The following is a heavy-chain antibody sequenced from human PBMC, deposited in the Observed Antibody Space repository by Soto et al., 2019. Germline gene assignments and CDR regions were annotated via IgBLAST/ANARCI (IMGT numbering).Heavy chain of an antibody. J-gene: IGHJ4*02. V-gene: IGHV4-4*02. CDR2: IYHSGST. CDR1: SGSISSSNW. D-gene: IGHD6-6*01. CDR3: ARVARRAPTVFDY. Sequence: PSETLSLTCAVSSGSISSSNWWSWVRQPPGKGLEWIGEIYHSGSTNYNPSLKSRVTISVDKSKNQFSLKLSSVTAADTAVYYCARVARRAPTVFDYWGQGSLVIGSS.